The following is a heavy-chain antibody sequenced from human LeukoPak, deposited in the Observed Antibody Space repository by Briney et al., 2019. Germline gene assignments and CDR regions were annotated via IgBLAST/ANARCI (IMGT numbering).Heavy chain of an antibody. D-gene: IGHD3-10*01. CDR3: AKDKGYGSGSYQQYYFDY. Sequence: GRSLRLSCAASGFTFDDCAMHWVRHAPGKGLEWVSGISWNSGSIGYADSVKGRFTISRDNAKNSLYLQMNSLRAEDTALYYCAKDKGYGSGSYQQYYFDYWGQGTLVTVSS. V-gene: IGHV3-9*01. CDR2: ISWNSGSI. CDR1: GFTFDDCA. J-gene: IGHJ4*02.